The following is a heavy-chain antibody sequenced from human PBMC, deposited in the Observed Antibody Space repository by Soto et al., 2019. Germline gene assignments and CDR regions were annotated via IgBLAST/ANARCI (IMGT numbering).Heavy chain of an antibody. CDR3: ARVGDSNAFDI. CDR1: GFTFSSYS. CDR2: ISSSSSTI. Sequence: GGSLRLSCAASGFTFSSYSMNWVRQAPGKGLEWVSYISSSSSTIYGSDSVKGGFTISRDNAKNSLYLQMNSLRAEDTAVYYCARVGDSNAFDIWGQGTMVTVSS. D-gene: IGHD3-16*01. J-gene: IGHJ3*02. V-gene: IGHV3-48*04.